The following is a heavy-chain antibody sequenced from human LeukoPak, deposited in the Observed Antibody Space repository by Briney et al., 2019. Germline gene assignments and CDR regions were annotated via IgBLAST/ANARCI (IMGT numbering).Heavy chain of an antibody. D-gene: IGHD5-12*01. J-gene: IGHJ4*02. CDR1: VYTFTSYY. Sequence: ASVKVSCKVSVYTFTSYYMHWVRQAPGQGLEWMGIINPSGGSTSYAQKFQGRVTMTRDMSTSTVYMELSSLRSEDTAVYYCARDITRYSGYDPFDYWGQGTLVTVSS. CDR2: INPSGGST. V-gene: IGHV1-46*01. CDR3: ARDITRYSGYDPFDY.